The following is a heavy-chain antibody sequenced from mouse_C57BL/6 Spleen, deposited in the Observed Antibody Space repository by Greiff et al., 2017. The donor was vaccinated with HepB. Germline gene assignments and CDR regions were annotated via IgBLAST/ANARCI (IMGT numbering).Heavy chain of an antibody. CDR2: IRNKANNHAT. V-gene: IGHV6-6*01. CDR1: GFTFSDAW. Sequence: VQLKESGGGLVQPGGSMKLSCAASGFTFSDAWMDWVRQSPEKGLEWVAEIRNKANNHATYYAESVKGRFTISRDDSKSSVYLQMNSLRAEDTVIYYFTRAFGSSYWYFDVWGTGTTVTVSS. J-gene: IGHJ1*03. CDR3: TRAFGSSYWYFDV. D-gene: IGHD1-1*01.